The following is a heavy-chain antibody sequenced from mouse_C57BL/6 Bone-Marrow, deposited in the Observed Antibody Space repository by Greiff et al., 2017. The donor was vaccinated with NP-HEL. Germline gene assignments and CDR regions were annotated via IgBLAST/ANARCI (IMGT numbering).Heavy chain of an antibody. CDR1: GYTFTDYY. D-gene: IGHD1-1*01. J-gene: IGHJ2*01. CDR2: INPNNGGT. CDR3: ARERFITTVGDY. Sequence: VQLQQSGPELVKPGASVKISCKASGYTFTDYYMNWVKQSHGKSLEWIGDINPNNGGTSYNQKFKGKATLTVDKSSSTAYMELRSLTSEDSAVYYCARERFITTVGDYWGQGTTLTVSS. V-gene: IGHV1-26*01.